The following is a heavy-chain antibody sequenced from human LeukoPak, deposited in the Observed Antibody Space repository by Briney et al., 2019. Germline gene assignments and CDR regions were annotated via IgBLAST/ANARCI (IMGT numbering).Heavy chain of an antibody. J-gene: IGHJ4*02. CDR3: AKDRYDSSGYQLLLGY. D-gene: IGHD3-22*01. Sequence: GGSLRLSCAASGFTFSSNGVYWVRQAPGKGLEWVAVTSYDGSNKYYGDSVKGRFTISRDNSKNTLYLQMNSLRAEDTAVYYCAKDRYDSSGYQLLLGYWGQGTLVTVSS. V-gene: IGHV3-30*18. CDR1: GFTFSSNG. CDR2: TSYDGSNK.